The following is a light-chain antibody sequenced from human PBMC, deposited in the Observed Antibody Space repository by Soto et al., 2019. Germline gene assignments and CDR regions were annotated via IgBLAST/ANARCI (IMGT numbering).Light chain of an antibody. Sequence: QSVLTQPPSVSGAPGQRVTISCTGSISNIGAGYDVHWYQQFPGKVPKLLIHGNNNRPSGVPDRFSGSTSGTSASLTISGLQAEDGGDYYCSSYTSSYTWVFGGGTKVTVL. CDR3: SSYTSSYTWV. J-gene: IGLJ3*02. CDR2: GNN. CDR1: ISNIGAGYD. V-gene: IGLV1-40*01.